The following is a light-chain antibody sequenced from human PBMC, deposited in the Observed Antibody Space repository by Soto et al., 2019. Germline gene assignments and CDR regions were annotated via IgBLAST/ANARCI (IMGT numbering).Light chain of an antibody. CDR1: QDISNY. V-gene: IGKV1-33*01. Sequence: DIQMTQSPSSLSASVGDRVTITCQASQDISNYLNWYQQKPGKAPKLLIYDASNLETGVPSRFSGSGSGTDFTFTISSLQPEDIAAYYCKQYDNLPYIFGQGAKVDIK. CDR3: KQYDNLPYI. CDR2: DAS. J-gene: IGKJ2*01.